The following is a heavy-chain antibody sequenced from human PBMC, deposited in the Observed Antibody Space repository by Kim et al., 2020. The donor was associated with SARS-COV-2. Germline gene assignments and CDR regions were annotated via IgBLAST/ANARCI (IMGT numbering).Heavy chain of an antibody. V-gene: IGHV3-7*01. CDR2: K. J-gene: IGHJ3*02. D-gene: IGHD4-17*01. Sequence: KYYVDSVKGRFTISRDNAKNSLYLQKNSLRAEDTAVYYCSKRLGLDAFDIWGQGTMVTVSS. CDR3: SKRLGLDAFDI.